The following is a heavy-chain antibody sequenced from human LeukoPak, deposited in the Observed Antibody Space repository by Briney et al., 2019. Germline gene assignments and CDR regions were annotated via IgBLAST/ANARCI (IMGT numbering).Heavy chain of an antibody. CDR2: INPKNGDT. CDR3: ARGGAAGHSV. CDR1: GYTPSTYD. Sequence: SLKVSPKPSGYTPSTYDMHWVRQAPRQGLAWMGSINPKNGDTKYTQKFQGSVTMTSDTSVTTAYLELSSLRSDDTAVYYCARGGAAGHSVWGQGTLVTVS. D-gene: IGHD6-19*01. V-gene: IGHV1-2*02. J-gene: IGHJ4*02.